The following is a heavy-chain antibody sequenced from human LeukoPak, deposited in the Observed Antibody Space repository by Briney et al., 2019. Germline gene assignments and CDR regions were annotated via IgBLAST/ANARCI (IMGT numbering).Heavy chain of an antibody. Sequence: ASVKVSCKASGYTFTGYYMHWVRQAPGQGLEWMGWINPNSGGTNYAQKFQGRVTMTRDTSISTAYMELSRLRSDDTAVYYCARASITIFGVVNPHFDYWGQGTLVTVSS. D-gene: IGHD3-3*01. CDR2: INPNSGGT. V-gene: IGHV1-2*02. CDR1: GYTFTGYY. CDR3: ARASITIFGVVNPHFDY. J-gene: IGHJ4*02.